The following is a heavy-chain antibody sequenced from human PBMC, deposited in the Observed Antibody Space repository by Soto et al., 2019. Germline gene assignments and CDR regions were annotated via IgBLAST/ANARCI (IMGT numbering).Heavy chain of an antibody. D-gene: IGHD6-13*01. CDR3: ARERSSSSSWQPLRGFDYYYYGMDV. CDR2: ISSSSSYI. CDR1: GFTFSSYS. J-gene: IGHJ6*02. Sequence: GGSLRLSCAASGFTFSSYSMNWVRQAPGKGLEWVSSISSSSSYIYYADSVKGRFTISRDNAKNSLYLQMNSLRAEDTAVYYCARERSSSSSWQPLRGFDYYYYGMDVWGQGPTLTVSS. V-gene: IGHV3-21*01.